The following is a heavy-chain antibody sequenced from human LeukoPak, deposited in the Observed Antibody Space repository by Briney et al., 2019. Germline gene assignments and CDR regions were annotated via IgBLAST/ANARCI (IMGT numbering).Heavy chain of an antibody. J-gene: IGHJ3*02. Sequence: SETLSLTCAVYGGSFSGYYWSWIRQPPGKGLEWIGEINHSGSNNYNPSLKSRVTISVDTSKNQFSLKLSSVTAADTAVYYCARGGIQWFGELLAAFDIWGQGTMVTVSS. CDR2: INHSGSN. CDR1: GGSFSGYY. V-gene: IGHV4-34*01. CDR3: ARGGIQWFGELLAAFDI. D-gene: IGHD3-10*01.